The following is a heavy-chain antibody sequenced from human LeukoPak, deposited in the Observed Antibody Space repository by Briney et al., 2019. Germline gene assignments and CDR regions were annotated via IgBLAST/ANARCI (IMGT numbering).Heavy chain of an antibody. V-gene: IGHV4-34*01. D-gene: IGHD2-8*01. Sequence: SETLSLTCAVYGGSFSGYYWSWIRQPPGKGLEWIGEINHSGSTNYNPSLKSRVTISVDTSKNQFSVKLSSVTAADTAVYYCARPRRYCTNGVCYPNWFDPWGQGTLVTVSS. J-gene: IGHJ5*02. CDR3: ARPRRYCTNGVCYPNWFDP. CDR1: GGSFSGYY. CDR2: INHSGST.